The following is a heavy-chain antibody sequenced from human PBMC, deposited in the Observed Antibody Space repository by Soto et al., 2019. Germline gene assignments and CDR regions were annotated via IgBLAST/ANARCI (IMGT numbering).Heavy chain of an antibody. V-gene: IGHV3-21*01. CDR3: ARDSSLFFTGGTCYLQDALDI. Sequence: EVQLVESGGGQVKPGGSLRLSCAASGFTFNTYTMNWVRQAPGKGLEWVSSISSTSTYIYYADSVRGRFTISRDNAENSLYLQMSSLRAEAAAVYYCARDSSLFFTGGTCYLQDALDIWGQGTTVTVSS. D-gene: IGHD2-15*01. J-gene: IGHJ3*02. CDR1: GFTFNTYT. CDR2: ISSTSTYI.